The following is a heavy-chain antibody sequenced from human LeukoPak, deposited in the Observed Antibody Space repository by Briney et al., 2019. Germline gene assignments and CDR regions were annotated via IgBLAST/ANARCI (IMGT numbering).Heavy chain of an antibody. J-gene: IGHJ6*04. Sequence: GGSLRLSCVASGFSVSSNFMSWVRQAPGKGLEWVSVMYNSGTIQYAESVKGRFTISRDISMNTMYLQMNSLRAEDTAVYYCAELGITMIGGVWGKGTTVTISS. D-gene: IGHD3-10*02. CDR3: AELGITMIGGV. CDR1: GFSVSSNF. V-gene: IGHV3-53*01. CDR2: MYNSGTI.